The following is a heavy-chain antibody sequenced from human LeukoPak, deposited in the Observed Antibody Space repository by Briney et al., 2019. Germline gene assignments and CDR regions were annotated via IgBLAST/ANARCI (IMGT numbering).Heavy chain of an antibody. V-gene: IGHV3-11*04. CDR3: ARDWALDY. CDR2: ISSSGSSI. D-gene: IGHD3-16*01. CDR1: GFTVSDNY. Sequence: GGSLRLSCAASGFTVSDNYVSWVRQAPGKGLEWVSYISSSGSSIYYADSVKGRFTISRDNAKNSLYLQTNSLRAEDTGVYYCARDWALDYWGQGTLVTVSS. J-gene: IGHJ4*02.